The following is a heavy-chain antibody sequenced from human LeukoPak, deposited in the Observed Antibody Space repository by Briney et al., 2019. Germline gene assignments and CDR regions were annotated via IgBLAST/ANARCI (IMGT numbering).Heavy chain of an antibody. CDR3: AEGYDILTLAVVVDY. V-gene: IGHV3-30*18. CDR1: GFTFSSYG. CDR2: ISYDGSNK. Sequence: GGSLRLSCAASGFTFSSYGMHWVRQAPGKGLEWVAVISYDGSNKYYADSVKGRFTISRDNSKNTLYLQMNSLRAEDTAVYYCAEGYDILTLAVVVDYWGQGTLVTVSS. J-gene: IGHJ4*02. D-gene: IGHD3-9*01.